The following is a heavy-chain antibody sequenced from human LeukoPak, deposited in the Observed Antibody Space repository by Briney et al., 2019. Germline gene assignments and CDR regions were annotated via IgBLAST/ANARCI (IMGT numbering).Heavy chain of an antibody. CDR3: ATQGMAYYDSSGLVDY. D-gene: IGHD3-22*01. V-gene: IGHV4-4*07. CDR1: GGSISSYY. J-gene: IGHJ4*02. CDR2: IYTSGST. Sequence: PSETLSLTCTVSGGSISSYYWSWIRQPAGKGLEWIGRIYTSGSTNYNPSLKSRVTMSVVTSKNQFSLKLSSVTAADTAVYYCATQGMAYYDSSGLVDYWGQGTLVTVSS.